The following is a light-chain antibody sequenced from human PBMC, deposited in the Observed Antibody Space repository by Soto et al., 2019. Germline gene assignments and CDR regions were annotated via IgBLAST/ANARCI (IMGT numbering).Light chain of an antibody. J-gene: IGLJ3*02. V-gene: IGLV2-14*01. CDR3: NSYTSSRNWV. Sequence: QSVLTQPASVSGSPGQSITISCTGTSSDLGGYNYVSWYQQHPGKAPKLMIYEVSNRPSGVSNRFSGSKSGNTASLTISGLQAEDEADYYCNSYTSSRNWVFGGGTKVTVL. CDR1: SSDLGGYNY. CDR2: EVS.